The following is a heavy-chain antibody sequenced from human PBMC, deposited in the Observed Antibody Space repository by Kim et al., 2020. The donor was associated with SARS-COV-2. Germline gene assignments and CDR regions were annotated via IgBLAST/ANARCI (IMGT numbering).Heavy chain of an antibody. D-gene: IGHD6-19*01. CDR3: AREGDGWSTNYFFDY. J-gene: IGHJ4*02. V-gene: IGHV6-1*01. Sequence: SQTLSLTCAISGDSVSSNSAAWNWIRQSPSRGLEWLGKTYYRSTWYNTYAVSVKSRITINPDTSKNQFSLQLDSVTPEDTAVYFCAREGDGWSTNYFFDYWGQGTLLTVSS. CDR1: GDSVSSNSAA. CDR2: TYYRSTWYN.